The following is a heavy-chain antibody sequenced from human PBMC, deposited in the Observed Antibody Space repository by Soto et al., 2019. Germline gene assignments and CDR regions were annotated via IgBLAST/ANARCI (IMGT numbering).Heavy chain of an antibody. CDR2: IFHTGTT. D-gene: IGHD3-22*01. J-gene: IGHJ3*02. CDR3: TTEAYDNSGSLAFDI. Sequence: SETLSLTCTVSGGSISSYYWSWIRQPPGKGLEWIGYIFHTGTTSYNPSLKSRVTLSVDTSQSQFSLKLNSVTAADTAVYYCTTEAYDNSGSLAFDIWGPGTLVTVSS. CDR1: GGSISSYY. V-gene: IGHV4-59*08.